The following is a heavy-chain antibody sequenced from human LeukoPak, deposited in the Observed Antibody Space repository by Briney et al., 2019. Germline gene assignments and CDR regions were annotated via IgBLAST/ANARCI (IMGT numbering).Heavy chain of an antibody. CDR3: ARDLNDSSGLGDAFDI. V-gene: IGHV3-23*01. D-gene: IGHD6-19*01. Sequence: GGSLRLSCAASGFTFHNNGMSWVRQAPGKGLEWVSAISGSSRSTYHAESVKGRFTISRDNSKNTLYLQMNSLRAEDTAVYYCARDLNDSSGLGDAFDIWGQGTMVTVSS. CDR1: GFTFHNNG. J-gene: IGHJ3*02. CDR2: ISGSSRST.